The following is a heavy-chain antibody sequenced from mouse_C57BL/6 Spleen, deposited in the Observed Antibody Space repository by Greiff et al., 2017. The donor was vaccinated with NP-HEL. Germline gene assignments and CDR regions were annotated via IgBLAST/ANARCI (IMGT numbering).Heavy chain of an antibody. Sequence: VKLQESGAELVRPGTSVKVSCKASGYAFTNYLIEWVKQRPGQGLEWIGVINPGSGGTNYNEKFKGKATLTADKSSSTAYMQLSSLTSEDSAVYFCARSTVVEGGFDYWGQGTTLTVSS. CDR3: ARSTVVEGGFDY. D-gene: IGHD1-1*01. CDR2: INPGSGGT. J-gene: IGHJ2*01. V-gene: IGHV1-54*01. CDR1: GYAFTNYL.